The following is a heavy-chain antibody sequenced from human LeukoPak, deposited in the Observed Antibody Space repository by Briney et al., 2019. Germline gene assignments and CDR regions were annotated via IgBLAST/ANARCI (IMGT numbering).Heavy chain of an antibody. CDR2: IYSGGST. CDR3: ARDLPRIAAAGNVWVY. Sequence: GGSLRLSCAASGFTVSSNYMGWVRQAPGKGLEWVSVIYSGGSTYYADSVKGRFTISRDNSKNTLYLQMNSLRAEDTAVYYCARDLPRIAAAGNVWVYWGQATLVTVFS. J-gene: IGHJ4*02. D-gene: IGHD6-13*01. CDR1: GFTVSSNY. V-gene: IGHV3-66*01.